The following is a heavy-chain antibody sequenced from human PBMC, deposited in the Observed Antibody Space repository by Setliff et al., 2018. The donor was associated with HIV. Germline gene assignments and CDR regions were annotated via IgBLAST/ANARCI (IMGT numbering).Heavy chain of an antibody. D-gene: IGHD3-22*01. V-gene: IGHV3-23*01. Sequence: GGSLRLSCAASGFTFSSYAMSWVRQAPGKGLEWVSAISGSGGSTYYADSVKGRFTISRDNSKNTLYLQMNSLRAEDTAVYYCAKGHYSSGDSKQNGFDMWGQGTMVTVSS. CDR3: AKGHYSSGDSKQNGFDM. J-gene: IGHJ3*02. CDR1: GFTFSSYA. CDR2: ISGSGGST.